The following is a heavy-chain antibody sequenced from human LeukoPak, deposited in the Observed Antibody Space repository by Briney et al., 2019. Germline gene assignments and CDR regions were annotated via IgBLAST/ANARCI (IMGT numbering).Heavy chain of an antibody. CDR3: ARVRVGAYDFEY. V-gene: IGHV3-53*01. J-gene: IGHJ4*02. CDR1: GFTVSNNY. D-gene: IGHD3-10*01. CDR2: IYGGGGT. Sequence: GGSLRLSCAASGFTVSNNYMAWVRQAPGKGLEWVSVIYGGGGTYYGDSARGRFTISRDNAKNTLYLQMNSLRAEDTAVYYCARVRVGAYDFEYWGQGTLVTVSS.